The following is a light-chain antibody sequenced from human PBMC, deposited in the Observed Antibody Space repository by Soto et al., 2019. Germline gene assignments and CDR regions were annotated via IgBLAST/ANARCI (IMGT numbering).Light chain of an antibody. CDR2: EVS. CDR1: SGDVGGHNF. CDR3: SSYAGTNKV. J-gene: IGLJ3*02. Sequence: QSVLTQPPSASGSPGQSVTISCTGTSGDVGGHNFVSWYQFHPGKAPKLIIYEVSKRPSGVPNRFSGSKSDNTASLTVSGLQAEDEADYFCSSYAGTNKVFGGGTRSPS. V-gene: IGLV2-8*01.